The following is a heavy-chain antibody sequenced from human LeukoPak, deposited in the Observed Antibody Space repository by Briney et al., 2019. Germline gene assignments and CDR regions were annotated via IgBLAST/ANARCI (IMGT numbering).Heavy chain of an antibody. CDR3: ARPQYDFWSGYYRGPPDY. D-gene: IGHD3-3*01. V-gene: IGHV5-51*01. CDR2: IYPGDSDT. CDR1: GYSFTSYW. J-gene: IGHJ4*02. Sequence: GESLKISCKGSGYSFTSYWIGWVRQMPGKGLEWMGIIYPGDSDTRYSPSFQGQVTISADKSISTAYLQWSSLKASDTAMYYCARPQYDFWSGYYRGPPDYWGQGTLVTVSS.